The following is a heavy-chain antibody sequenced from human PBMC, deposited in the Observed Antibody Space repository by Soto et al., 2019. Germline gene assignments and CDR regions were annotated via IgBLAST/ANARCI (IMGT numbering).Heavy chain of an antibody. CDR3: AKDGITMIVVDANYYGMDV. CDR1: GFTFSSYG. CDR2: ISYDGSNK. V-gene: IGHV3-30*18. D-gene: IGHD3-22*01. J-gene: IGHJ6*02. Sequence: QVQLVESGGGVVQPGRSLRLSCAASGFTFSSYGMHWVRQAPGKGLEWVAVISYDGSNKYYADSVKGRFTISRDNSKITLYLQMNSLRAEDTAVYYGAKDGITMIVVDANYYGMDVWGQGTTVTVSS.